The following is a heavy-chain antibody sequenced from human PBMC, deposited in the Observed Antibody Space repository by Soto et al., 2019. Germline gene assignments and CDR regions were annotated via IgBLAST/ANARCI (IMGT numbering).Heavy chain of an antibody. CDR2: ISWNSGSI. CDR3: AKALIDCSSTSCYGFNAFDI. V-gene: IGHV3-9*01. CDR1: GFTFDDYA. Sequence: EVQLVESGGGLVQPGRSLRLSCAASGFTFDDYAMHWVRQAPGKGLEWVSGISWNSGSIGYADSVKGRFTISRDNAKNSLYLQMNSLRAEETALYYCAKALIDCSSTSCYGFNAFDIWGQGTMVTVSS. J-gene: IGHJ3*02. D-gene: IGHD2-2*01.